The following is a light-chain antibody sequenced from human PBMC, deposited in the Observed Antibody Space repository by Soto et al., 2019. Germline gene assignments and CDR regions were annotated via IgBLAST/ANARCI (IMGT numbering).Light chain of an antibody. CDR1: QGIDRW. V-gene: IGKV1-12*01. J-gene: IGKJ4*01. CDR3: KQSKSFPLT. CDR2: AAS. Sequence: DIQMTQSPSSLSASVGDRVTITCRASQGIDRWLAWYQQKPGKAPKVLIYAASSLRSGVPSRFSGSGSGTDFSLTISSLQPEDLATLYCKQSKSFPLTFGGGTKVEIK.